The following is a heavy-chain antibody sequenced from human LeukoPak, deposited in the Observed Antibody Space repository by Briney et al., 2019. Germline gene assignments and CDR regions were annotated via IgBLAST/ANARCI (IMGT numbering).Heavy chain of an antibody. V-gene: IGHV3-23*01. Sequence: GGSLRLSCAVSGFTISSYDMSWVRQAPGKGLEWVSSLADSGITTHYTDSVRGRFTISRDNSENTLYLQMNSLRAEDTAVYYCATGYSGYSFDYWGQGTLVTVSS. CDR2: LADSGITT. J-gene: IGHJ4*02. D-gene: IGHD5-12*01. CDR3: ATGYSGYSFDY. CDR1: GFTISSYD.